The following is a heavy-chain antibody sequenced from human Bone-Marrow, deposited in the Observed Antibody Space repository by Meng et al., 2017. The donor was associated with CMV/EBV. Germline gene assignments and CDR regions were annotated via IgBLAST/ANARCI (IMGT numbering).Heavy chain of an antibody. CDR1: GGSISSYY. J-gene: IGHJ6*02. CDR2: IYYSGST. Sequence: SETLSLTCTVSGGSISSYYWSWIRQPPGKGLEWIGYIYYSGSTNYNPSLKSRVTISVDTSKNQFSLKLNSVTAADTAVYYCARDLLYSSRQGGLDVWGQGTTVTVSS. V-gene: IGHV4-59*01. CDR3: ARDLLYSSRQGGLDV. D-gene: IGHD6-13*01.